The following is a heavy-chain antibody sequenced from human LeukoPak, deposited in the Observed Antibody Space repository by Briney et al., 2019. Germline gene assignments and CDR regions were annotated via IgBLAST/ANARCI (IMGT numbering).Heavy chain of an antibody. CDR1: GFGFNAYS. J-gene: IGHJ4*02. Sequence: GGSLRLSCAASGFGFNAYSMNWVRQAPGEGLEWVSSISSSGSYIYYAGSVKGRFTISRDNGKKSLYLQMNSLRAEDTAVYYCAREFESQSYWGQGTLVTVSS. D-gene: IGHD3-9*01. CDR3: AREFESQSY. CDR2: ISSSGSYI. V-gene: IGHV3-21*01.